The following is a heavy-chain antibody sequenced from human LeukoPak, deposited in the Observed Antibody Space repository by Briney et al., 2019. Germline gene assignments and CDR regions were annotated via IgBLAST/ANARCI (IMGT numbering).Heavy chain of an antibody. CDR3: ARIPVEGYYYYGMDV. Sequence: SETLSLTCAVYGGSFSGYYWSWIRQPPGKGLEWIGEINHSRSTNYNPSLKSRVTISVDTSKNQFSLKLSSVTAADTAVYYCARIPVEGYYYYGMDVWGQGTTVTVSS. CDR1: GGSFSGYY. V-gene: IGHV4-34*01. D-gene: IGHD5-24*01. CDR2: INHSRST. J-gene: IGHJ6*02.